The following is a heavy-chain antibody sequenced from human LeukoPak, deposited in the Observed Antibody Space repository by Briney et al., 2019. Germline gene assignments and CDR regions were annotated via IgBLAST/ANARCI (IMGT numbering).Heavy chain of an antibody. Sequence: PSETLSLTCSVSGDSISSYFWAWIRQPPGKGLEWIGYVCYNGTTNYNPLLRNRVAISIDTSKNQFSLKLNSATAADTTVYYCATSGGFNSPRHYWGQGTLVTVSS. D-gene: IGHD3-16*01. CDR1: GDSISSYF. CDR2: VCYNGTT. J-gene: IGHJ4*02. CDR3: ATSGGFNSPRHY. V-gene: IGHV4-59*01.